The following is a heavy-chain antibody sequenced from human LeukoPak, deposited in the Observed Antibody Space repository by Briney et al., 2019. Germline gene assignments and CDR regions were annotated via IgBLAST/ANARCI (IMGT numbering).Heavy chain of an antibody. J-gene: IGHJ4*02. CDR2: IYTSGST. CDR1: GGSISGYY. CDR3: ARDPAYDFWSGYYFDY. Sequence: PSETLSLTCTVSGGSISGYYWSWIRQPAGKGLEWIGRIYTSGSTNYNPSLKSRVTMSVDTSKNQFSLKLSSVTAADTAVYYCARDPAYDFWSGYYFDYWGQGTLVTVSS. V-gene: IGHV4-4*07. D-gene: IGHD3-3*01.